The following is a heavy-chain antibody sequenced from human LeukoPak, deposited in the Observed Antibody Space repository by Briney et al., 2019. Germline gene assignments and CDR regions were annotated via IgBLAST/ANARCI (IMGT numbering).Heavy chain of an antibody. D-gene: IGHD1-26*01. CDR3: AKGRWELLGLFDY. J-gene: IGHJ4*02. CDR1: GFTFSSYA. V-gene: IGHV3-23*01. CDR2: ISGSGGCT. Sequence: GGSLRLSCAASGFTFSSYAMSWVRQAPGKGLECVSAISGSGGCTYYADSVKGRFTISRDNSKNTLYLQMNSLRAEDTAVYYYAKGRWELLGLFDYWGQGTLVTVSS.